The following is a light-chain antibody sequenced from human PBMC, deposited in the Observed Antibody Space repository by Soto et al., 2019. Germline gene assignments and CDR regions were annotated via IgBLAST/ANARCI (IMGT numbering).Light chain of an antibody. CDR1: SSDVGAYDY. V-gene: IGLV2-14*03. CDR2: EVS. Sequence: QSALTQPASVSGSPGQPIAISCNGTSSDVGAYDYVSWYQQHPDKAPTLMIYEVSNRPSGVSDRFSGSKSVNTATLTISGLQAEDEADYYCASYTNTSTRVFGTGTKVTVL. J-gene: IGLJ1*01. CDR3: ASYTNTSTRV.